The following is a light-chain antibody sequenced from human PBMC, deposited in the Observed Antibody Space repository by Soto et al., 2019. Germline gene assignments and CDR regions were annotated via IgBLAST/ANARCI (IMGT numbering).Light chain of an antibody. V-gene: IGKV1-5*01. CDR2: DSS. CDR3: QQYHNWPIT. CDR1: QSVSKW. J-gene: IGKJ5*01. Sequence: DIQMTQSPSTLSASVGDRVTITCRASQSVSKWLALYQHKPGKAPTLLIYDSSNLESGVPSRFSGSGSGTEFTLTISSLQSEDFAVYYCQQYHNWPITFGQGTRLEIK.